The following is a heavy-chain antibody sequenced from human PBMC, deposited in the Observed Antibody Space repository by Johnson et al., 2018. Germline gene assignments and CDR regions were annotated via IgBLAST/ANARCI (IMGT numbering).Heavy chain of an antibody. CDR1: GFPFSDHW. Sequence: EVRLLETGGGLVQPGGSLRLCCVASGFPFSDHWTFWVRQPPGKGLEWVSRINGDGSTTTYADSVRGRFTISRDNATNTVYLPMNSLTVEDTAMYYCTRDWRNGACDLWGQGTMVTVSS. V-gene: IGHV3-74*01. CDR3: TRDWRNGACDL. D-gene: IGHD1-1*01. CDR2: INGDGSTT. J-gene: IGHJ3*01.